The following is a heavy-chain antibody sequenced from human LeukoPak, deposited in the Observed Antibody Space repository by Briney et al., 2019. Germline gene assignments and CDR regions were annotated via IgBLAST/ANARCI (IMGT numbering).Heavy chain of an antibody. CDR1: GFTFSTYA. Sequence: PGGSLRLSCAASGFTFSTYALHWVRQVPGKGLEYVSAISSIGGTTYYANSVKGRFTISRDNSKNTLYLQMGSLKPEYTAVYYCARVGDNTAFDYWGQGTLVTVSS. D-gene: IGHD2-21*01. J-gene: IGHJ4*02. CDR3: ARVGDNTAFDY. V-gene: IGHV3-64*01. CDR2: ISSIGGTT.